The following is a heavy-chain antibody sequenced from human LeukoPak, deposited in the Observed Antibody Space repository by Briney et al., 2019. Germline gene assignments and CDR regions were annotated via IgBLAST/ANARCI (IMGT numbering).Heavy chain of an antibody. D-gene: IGHD4-17*01. Sequence: TSETLSLTCTVSGYFISEYYWSWIRQPPGRGLEWIGYIYYSGTTNYNPSLKSRVTISVDTSKNQFSLKLSSVTAADTAVYYCARVDTVTRDWYFDLWGRGTLVTVPS. CDR2: IYYSGTT. CDR3: ARVDTVTRDWYFDL. V-gene: IGHV4-59*01. CDR1: GYFISEYY. J-gene: IGHJ2*01.